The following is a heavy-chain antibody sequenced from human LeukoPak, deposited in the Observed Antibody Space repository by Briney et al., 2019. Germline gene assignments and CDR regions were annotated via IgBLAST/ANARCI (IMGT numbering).Heavy chain of an antibody. J-gene: IGHJ6*03. CDR3: ARGQTIYYYMDV. D-gene: IGHD1/OR15-1a*01. CDR1: GFIFSSYS. Sequence: GRSLRLSCAASGFIFSSYSMNWVRQAPGKGLEWLSYISSSSTTIYYADSVKGRFTISRDNSKNTLYLQMNSLRAEDTAVYYCARGQTIYYYMDVWGKGTTVTVSS. CDR2: ISSSSTTI. V-gene: IGHV3-48*01.